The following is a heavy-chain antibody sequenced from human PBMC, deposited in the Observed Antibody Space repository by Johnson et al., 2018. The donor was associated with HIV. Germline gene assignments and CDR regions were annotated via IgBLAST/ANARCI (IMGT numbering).Heavy chain of an antibody. V-gene: IGHV3-30-3*01. CDR1: GFTFSSYA. CDR2: ISYDGSNT. D-gene: IGHD3-9*01. Sequence: QVQLVESGGGLVQPGGSLRLSCVASGFTFSSYAMHWVRQAPGKGLEWVTLISYDGSNTYYADSVKGRFIISRDNSQNTVFLQMNSLRAEDMAVYYCARERYGSQAIDAFDIWGQGTMVTVSS. CDR3: ARERYGSQAIDAFDI. J-gene: IGHJ3*02.